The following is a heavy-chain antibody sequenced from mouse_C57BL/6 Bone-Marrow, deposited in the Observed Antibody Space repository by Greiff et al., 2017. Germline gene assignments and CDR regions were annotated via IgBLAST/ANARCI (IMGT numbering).Heavy chain of an antibody. D-gene: IGHD2-12*01. J-gene: IGHJ3*01. CDR2: ISSGGSST. Sequence: EVMLVESGGDLVKPGGSLKLSCAASGFTFSRYGLSWVRQTPDKRLAWVATISSGGSSTYYPDSVKGRFTISRDNAKNTLYLQMSSLKSEDTAMYDCARHYCYYVGFAYWGQGTLVTVSA. CDR3: ARHYCYYVGFAY. CDR1: GFTFSRYG. V-gene: IGHV5-6*01.